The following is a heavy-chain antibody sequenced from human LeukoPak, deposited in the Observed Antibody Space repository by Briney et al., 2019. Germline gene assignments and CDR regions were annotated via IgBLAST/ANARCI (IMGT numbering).Heavy chain of an antibody. CDR3: ARDATGGSGSMDV. J-gene: IGHJ6*02. CDR2: INSDGSST. D-gene: IGHD3-10*01. V-gene: IGHV3-74*01. CDR1: GFTFSNYW. Sequence: GGSLRLSCAASGFTFSNYWMHWFRQAPGKGLVWVSHINSDGSSTTYADSVKGRFTISRDNAKNTLYLQMNSLRAEDTAVYYCARDATGGSGSMDVWGQGTTVTVSS.